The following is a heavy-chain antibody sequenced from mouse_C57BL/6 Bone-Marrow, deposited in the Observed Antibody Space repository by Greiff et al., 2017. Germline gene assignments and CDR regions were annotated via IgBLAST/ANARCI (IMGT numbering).Heavy chain of an antibody. CDR2: IDPAHGNT. CDR3: AVDYYGSSPTPFAY. V-gene: IGHV14-3*01. D-gene: IGHD1-1*01. Sequence: VTLKVSVAELVRPGASVKLSCTASGFNIKNTYMHWVKQRPEQGLEWIGRIDPAHGNTKYAPKFQGKATITADTSSNTAYLQLSSLTSEDTAIYYCAVDYYGSSPTPFAYWGQGTLVTVSA. J-gene: IGHJ3*01. CDR1: GFNIKNTY.